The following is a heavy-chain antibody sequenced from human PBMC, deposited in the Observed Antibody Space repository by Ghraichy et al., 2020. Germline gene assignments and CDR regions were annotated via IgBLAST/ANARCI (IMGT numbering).Heavy chain of an antibody. Sequence: SETLSLTCTVSGGSISSGDYYWSWIRQPPGKGLEWIGYIHYSGNTYYNPSLKSRITISVDTSRNQFSLRLSSVTAADTAMYYCARDSRGPLDYWGQGTLVTVSS. J-gene: IGHJ4*02. CDR1: GGSISSGDYY. CDR3: ARDSRGPLDY. CDR2: IHYSGNT. D-gene: IGHD2-2*01. V-gene: IGHV4-30-4*01.